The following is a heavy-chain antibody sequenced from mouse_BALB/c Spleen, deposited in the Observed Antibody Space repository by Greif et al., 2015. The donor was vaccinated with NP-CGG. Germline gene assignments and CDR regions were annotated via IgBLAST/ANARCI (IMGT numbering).Heavy chain of an antibody. Sequence: VQLQQSGAELVKPGASVKLSCTASGFNIKEKFMHWVKERPEQGLEWIGRIVPANGNTKYDPKFQGKATITADTSSNTACLQLSSLTSEDTAVYYCASYVYGYYFDYWGRGTTLTVSS. CDR2: IVPANGNT. D-gene: IGHD2-2*01. CDR1: GFNIKEKF. J-gene: IGHJ2*01. CDR3: ASYVYGYYFDY. V-gene: IGHV14-3*02.